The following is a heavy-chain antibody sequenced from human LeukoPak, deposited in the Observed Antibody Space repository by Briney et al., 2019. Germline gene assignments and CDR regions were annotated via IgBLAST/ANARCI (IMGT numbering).Heavy chain of an antibody. CDR2: IYPGDSDT. CDR1: GYSFTSYW. Sequence: GGSLRLSCAASGYSFTSYWIGWVRQMPGKGLEWMGIIYPGDSDTRYSPSFQGQVTISADKSISTAYLQWSSLKASDTAMYYCARPDTLGYDSAFDIWGQGTMVTVSS. V-gene: IGHV5-51*01. D-gene: IGHD3-3*01. J-gene: IGHJ3*02. CDR3: ARPDTLGYDSAFDI.